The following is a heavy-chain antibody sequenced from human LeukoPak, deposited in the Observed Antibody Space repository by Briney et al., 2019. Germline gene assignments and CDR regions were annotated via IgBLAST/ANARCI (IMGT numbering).Heavy chain of an antibody. Sequence: PSGTLSLTCAVSGGSISSSNWWSWVRQPPGKGLEWIGEIYHSGSTNYNPSLKSRVTISVDTSKNQFSLKLSSVTAADTAVYYCARGGSGYDSFYYYGMDVWGQGTTVTVSS. CDR3: ARGGSGYDSFYYYGMDV. CDR1: GGSISSSNW. J-gene: IGHJ6*02. D-gene: IGHD5-12*01. CDR2: IYHSGST. V-gene: IGHV4-4*02.